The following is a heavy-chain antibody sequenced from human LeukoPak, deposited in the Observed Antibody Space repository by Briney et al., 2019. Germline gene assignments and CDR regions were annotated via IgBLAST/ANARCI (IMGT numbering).Heavy chain of an antibody. Sequence: GGSLRLSCTASGFTFGDYAMSWVRQAPGKGLEWVSVIYSGGSTYYADSVKGRFTISRDNSKNTLYLQMNSLRAEDTAVYYCARDRYYYDSSGYFIFDYWGQGTLVTVSS. V-gene: IGHV3-53*01. D-gene: IGHD3-22*01. J-gene: IGHJ4*02. CDR3: ARDRYYYDSSGYFIFDY. CDR2: IYSGGST. CDR1: GFTFGDYA.